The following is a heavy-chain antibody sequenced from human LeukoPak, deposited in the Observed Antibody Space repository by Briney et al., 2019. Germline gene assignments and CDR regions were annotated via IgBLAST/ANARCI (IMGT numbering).Heavy chain of an antibody. CDR1: GDSVSSNSAA. V-gene: IGHV6-1*01. CDR2: TYYRSNCYT. D-gene: IGHD6-19*01. Sequence: SQTLSLICAISGDSVSSNSAAWNWIRQSPSRGLEWLGRTYYRSNCYTHYEVCVKSRITINSDTSKNHFSLQLNSVTPEDTAVYYCARGAVAHFDYWGQGTLVTVSS. CDR3: ARGAVAHFDY. J-gene: IGHJ4*02.